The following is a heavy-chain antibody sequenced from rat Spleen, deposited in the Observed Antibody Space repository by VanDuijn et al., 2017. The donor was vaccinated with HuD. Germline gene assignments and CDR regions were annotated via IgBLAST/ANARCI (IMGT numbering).Heavy chain of an antibody. J-gene: IGHJ3*01. V-gene: IGHV5-58*01. CDR1: GFTFNTYW. CDR3: VKGSDWFAY. Sequence: EVQLVETGGGLVQPGRSLKLSCVASGFTFNTYWMYWIRQAPGKGLQWVSSIHTDGGNTYYPDSLKGRFTISRDNAENTVYLQMNGLRSEDTATYYCVKGSDWFAYWGQGTLVTVSS. CDR2: IHTDGGNT.